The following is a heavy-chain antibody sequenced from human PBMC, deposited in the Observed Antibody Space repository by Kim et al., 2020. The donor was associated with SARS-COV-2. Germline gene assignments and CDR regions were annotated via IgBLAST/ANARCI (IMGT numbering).Heavy chain of an antibody. Sequence: SYKCDADSVKGRFTISRDNAKNSLYRQMNSLRAEDTAVYYCARSIDAFDIWGQGTMVTVSS. CDR3: ARSIDAFDI. V-gene: IGHV3-21*01. D-gene: IGHD1-26*01. CDR2: SYK. J-gene: IGHJ3*02.